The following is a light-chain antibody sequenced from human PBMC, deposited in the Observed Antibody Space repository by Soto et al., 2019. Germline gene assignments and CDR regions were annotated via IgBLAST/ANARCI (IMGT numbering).Light chain of an antibody. Sequence: EIVLTQSPGTLSLSPGERATLSCRASQSVSSSYLAWYQQKPGQPPTLLIYGASSSATGIPDRFSGSGSGTDFTLTISRLEPADFAVYYCQQYGSSQYTFGQGTKLEIK. V-gene: IGKV3-20*01. CDR1: QSVSSSY. CDR3: QQYGSSQYT. CDR2: GAS. J-gene: IGKJ2*01.